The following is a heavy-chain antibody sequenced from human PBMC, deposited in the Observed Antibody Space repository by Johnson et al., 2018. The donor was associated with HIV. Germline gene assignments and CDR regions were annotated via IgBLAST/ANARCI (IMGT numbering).Heavy chain of an antibody. CDR2: INSDGSST. Sequence: VQPGGSLRLLQAGRSLRLFCAASGFIFSSYGMHWVRQAPGKGLVWVSRINSDGSSTSYADSVKGRFTISRDNAKNTLYLQMNSLRAEDTAVYYCARERGGRHTFDIWGQGTMVAVSS. CDR1: GFIFSSYG. D-gene: IGHD2-21*01. J-gene: IGHJ3*02. V-gene: IGHV3-74*01. CDR3: ARERGGRHTFDI.